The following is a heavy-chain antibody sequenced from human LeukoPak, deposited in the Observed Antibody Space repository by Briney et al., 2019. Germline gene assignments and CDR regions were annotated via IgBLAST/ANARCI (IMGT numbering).Heavy chain of an antibody. D-gene: IGHD1-26*01. CDR1: GYSFTSYW. J-gene: IGHJ3*02. Sequence: GASLQISCKGSGYSFTSYWIGWVRQLPGKGLEWMGIIYPGDSDTRYSPSFQGQVTISAGKSISTAYLQWSSLKASDTAMYYCARPPGRGRRAFDIWGQGTMVTVSS. CDR3: ARPPGRGRRAFDI. V-gene: IGHV5-51*01. CDR2: IYPGDSDT.